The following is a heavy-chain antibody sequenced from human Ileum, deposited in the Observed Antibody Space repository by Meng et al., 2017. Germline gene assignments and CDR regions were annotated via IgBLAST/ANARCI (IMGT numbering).Heavy chain of an antibody. D-gene: IGHD3-3*01. CDR3: ASGSGSLDY. CDR2: TYYRSKWYS. J-gene: IGHJ4*02. Sequence: QVQLQQSGPGLVKPSQTLSLTCAVSGGSVSSNIAAWNWIRRSPLRGLEWLGRTYYRSKWYSEYAVSVKSRISITPDTSKNQFSLQMNSVTPEDTAVYYCASGSGSLDYWGPGTLVTVSS. CDR1: GGSVSSNIAA. V-gene: IGHV6-1*01.